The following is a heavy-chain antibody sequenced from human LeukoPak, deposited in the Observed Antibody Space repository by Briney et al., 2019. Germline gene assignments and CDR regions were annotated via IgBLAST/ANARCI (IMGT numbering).Heavy chain of an antibody. CDR1: GSTFSSYA. V-gene: IGHV3-23*01. CDR2: ISGSGGST. CDR3: AKEGKSRYCSSTSCYLDY. Sequence: PGGSLRLTCAASGSTFSSYAMGWVRQAPGKGLEWVSAISGSGGSTYYADSVKGRFTISRDNSKNTLYLQMNSLRAEDTAVYYCAKEGKSRYCSSTSCYLDYWGQGTLVTVSS. D-gene: IGHD2-2*01. J-gene: IGHJ4*02.